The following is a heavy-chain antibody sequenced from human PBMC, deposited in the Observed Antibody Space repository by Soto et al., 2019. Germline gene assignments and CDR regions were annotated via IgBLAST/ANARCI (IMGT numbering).Heavy chain of an antibody. J-gene: IGHJ4*02. D-gene: IGHD6-13*01. Sequence: RGESLKISCKGSGYSFTNYWIGWVRQMPGKGLELMGIIFPGDSDTRYSPSFQGQVTISADKSINTAYLQWSSLKASDTAMYYCARASVAAAGRVIDYWGQGNLATRS. CDR1: GYSFTNYW. V-gene: IGHV5-51*01. CDR3: ARASVAAAGRVIDY. CDR2: IFPGDSDT.